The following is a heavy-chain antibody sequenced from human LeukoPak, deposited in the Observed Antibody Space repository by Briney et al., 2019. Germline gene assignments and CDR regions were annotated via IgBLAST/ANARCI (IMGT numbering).Heavy chain of an antibody. Sequence: PSETLSLTRAVYGGSFSGYYWSWIRQPPGKGLEWIGEINHSGSTNYNPSLKSRVTISVDTSKNQFSLKLSSVTAADTAVYYCARGRGYYRYWGQGTLVTVSS. J-gene: IGHJ4*02. V-gene: IGHV4-34*01. CDR3: ARGRGYYRY. CDR1: GGSFSGYY. D-gene: IGHD3-22*01. CDR2: INHSGST.